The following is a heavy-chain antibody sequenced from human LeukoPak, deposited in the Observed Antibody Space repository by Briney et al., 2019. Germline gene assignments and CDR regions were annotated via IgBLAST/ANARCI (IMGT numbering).Heavy chain of an antibody. J-gene: IGHJ4*02. CDR2: IKQDGSEK. CDR1: GFTFSSYW. D-gene: IGHD3-16*01. Sequence: PGGSLRLSCAAPGFTFSSYWMSWVRQAPGKGLEWVANIKQDGSEKYYVDSVKGRFTISRDNAKNSLYLQMNSLRAEDTAVYYCARGLYRFSYFDYWGQGTLVTVSS. V-gene: IGHV3-7*04. CDR3: ARGLYRFSYFDY.